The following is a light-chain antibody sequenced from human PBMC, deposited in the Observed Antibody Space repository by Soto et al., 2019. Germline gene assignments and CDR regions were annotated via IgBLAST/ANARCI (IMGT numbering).Light chain of an antibody. Sequence: QSVLTQPPSVSAAPGQKVTISCSGSSSNTGENYVSWYQQFPGTAPKPLIYDNNKRPSGIPDRFSGSKSGTSATLGITGLQTGDEADYHCGSWDNSLTAGVFGGGTKLTVL. CDR3: GSWDNSLTAGV. CDR2: DNN. J-gene: IGLJ2*01. V-gene: IGLV1-51*01. CDR1: SSNTGENY.